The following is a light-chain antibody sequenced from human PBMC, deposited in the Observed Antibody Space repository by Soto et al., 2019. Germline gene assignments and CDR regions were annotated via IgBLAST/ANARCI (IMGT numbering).Light chain of an antibody. CDR1: NIGRKR. J-gene: IGLJ1*01. CDR3: QVYDSSSDHFV. Sequence: SYELTQPPSVSLAPGETASIACGGDNIGRKRVHWYQQKPGQAPVVVMYYDRDRPSGIPERFSGSNSGNTATLTISWVEAGDEADYYCQVYDSSSDHFVFGTGTKLTVL. CDR2: YDR. V-gene: IGLV3-21*04.